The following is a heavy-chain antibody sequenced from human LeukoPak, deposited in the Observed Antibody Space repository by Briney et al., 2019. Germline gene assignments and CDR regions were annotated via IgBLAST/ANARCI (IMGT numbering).Heavy chain of an antibody. CDR2: ISGSGGNT. CDR3: AKLSWSGRGYFDY. D-gene: IGHD3-3*01. V-gene: IGHV3-23*01. CDR1: GFTFSSYA. J-gene: IGHJ4*02. Sequence: GSLTLSCAASGFTFSSYAMTWVRQAPGKGLEWVSGISGSGGNTYYTDSVRGRLSISRDNSKNTLYLQVNSLRAEDTAVYYCAKLSWSGRGYFDYWGQGTLVTVSS.